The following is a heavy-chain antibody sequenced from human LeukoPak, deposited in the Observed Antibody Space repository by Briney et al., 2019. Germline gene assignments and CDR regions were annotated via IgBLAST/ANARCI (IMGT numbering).Heavy chain of an antibody. V-gene: IGHV3-23*01. CDR2: ISGSGGST. D-gene: IGHD3-9*01. Sequence: GGSLRLSCAASGSTFSSYAMSWVRQAPGKGLEWVSAISGSGGSTYYADSVKGRFTISRDNSKNTLYLQMNSLRAEDTAVYYCAKEGPNYDILTGYPRLGHFDYWGQGTLVTVSS. CDR1: GSTFSSYA. CDR3: AKEGPNYDILTGYPRLGHFDY. J-gene: IGHJ4*02.